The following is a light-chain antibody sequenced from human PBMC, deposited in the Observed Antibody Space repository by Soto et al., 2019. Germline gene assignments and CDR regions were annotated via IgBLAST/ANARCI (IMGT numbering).Light chain of an antibody. Sequence: QSALTQPPSASGSPGQSVTISCTGTSGDVGAYNSVSWYQQHPAKAPKLIISDVTQRPSGVPDRFSGSRSGSTASLTVSGLQAEDEADYYCCSYAGSNNFVFGPGTKVTVL. CDR1: SGDVGAYNS. CDR3: CSYAGSNNFV. J-gene: IGLJ1*01. V-gene: IGLV2-8*01. CDR2: DVT.